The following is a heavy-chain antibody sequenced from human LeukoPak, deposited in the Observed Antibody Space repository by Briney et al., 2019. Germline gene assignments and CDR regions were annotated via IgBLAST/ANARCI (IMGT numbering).Heavy chain of an antibody. CDR3: ARARIPRNSIQIYGMDV. Sequence: GGSLRLSCAASGFTVSSNYMSWVRQAPGKGLEWVSVIYSGGSTYYADSVKGRFTISRDNSKNTLYLQMNSLRAEDTAVYYCARARIPRNSIQIYGMDVWGQGTTVTVSS. CDR2: IYSGGST. J-gene: IGHJ6*02. D-gene: IGHD2-21*01. V-gene: IGHV3-53*01. CDR1: GFTVSSNY.